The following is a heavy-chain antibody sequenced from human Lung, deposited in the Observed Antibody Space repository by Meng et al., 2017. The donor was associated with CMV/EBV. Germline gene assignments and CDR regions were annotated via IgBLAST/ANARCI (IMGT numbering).Heavy chain of an antibody. J-gene: IGHJ6*02. CDR2: IYPGDSDT. V-gene: IGHV5-51*01. CDR3: ARQSSLGYCSSTSCYSYYGMDV. D-gene: IGHD2-2*02. Sequence: ESXKISXKGSGYSFTSYWIGWVRQMPGKGLEWMGIIYPGDSDTRYSPSFQGQVTISADKSISTAYLQWSSLKASDTAMYYCARQSSLGYCSSTSCYSYYGMDVWGQRTTVXVSS. CDR1: GYSFTSYW.